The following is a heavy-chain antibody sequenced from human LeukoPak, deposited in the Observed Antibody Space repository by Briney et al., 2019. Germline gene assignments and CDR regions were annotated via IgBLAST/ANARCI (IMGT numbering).Heavy chain of an antibody. CDR1: GGSISIYF. J-gene: IGHJ4*02. Sequence: PSETLSLTCSVSGGSISIYFWTWIRQPPGKGLEWIGYMDYSGATNFNPSLKSRVNIALDMSRNQVSLRLSSVTAADTAVYYCARGVRWAGPGDYWGQGILVTVSS. D-gene: IGHD5-24*01. CDR3: ARGVRWAGPGDY. V-gene: IGHV4-59*01. CDR2: MDYSGAT.